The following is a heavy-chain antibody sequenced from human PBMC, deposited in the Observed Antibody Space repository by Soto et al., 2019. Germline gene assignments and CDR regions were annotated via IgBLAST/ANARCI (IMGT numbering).Heavy chain of an antibody. CDR3: ARDKTGYSSSWYPDAFDI. CDR1: GFTFSSYA. J-gene: IGHJ3*02. V-gene: IGHV3-30-3*01. D-gene: IGHD6-13*01. CDR2: ISYDGSNK. Sequence: QVQLVESGGGVVQPGRSLRLSCAASGFTFSSYAMHWVRQAPGKGLEWVAVISYDGSNKYYADSVKGRFTISRDNSKNTLYLQMNSLRAEDTAVYYWARDKTGYSSSWYPDAFDIWGQGTMVTVSS.